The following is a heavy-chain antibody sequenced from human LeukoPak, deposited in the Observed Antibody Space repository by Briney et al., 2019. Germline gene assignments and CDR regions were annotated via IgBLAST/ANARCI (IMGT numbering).Heavy chain of an antibody. J-gene: IGHJ6*02. Sequence: GGSLRLSCAASGFTFSSYEMNWVRQAPGKGLEWVSYISSSGSTIYYADSVKGRFTISRDNAKNSLYLQMNSLRAEDTAVYYCARASGGHGMDVWGQGTTVTVSS. V-gene: IGHV3-48*03. CDR3: ARASGGHGMDV. CDR2: ISSSGSTI. D-gene: IGHD3-10*01. CDR1: GFTFSSYE.